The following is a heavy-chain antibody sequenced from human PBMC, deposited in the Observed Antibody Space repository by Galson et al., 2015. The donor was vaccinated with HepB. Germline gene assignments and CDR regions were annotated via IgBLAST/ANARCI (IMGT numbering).Heavy chain of an antibody. CDR1: GFTFSSYG. CDR3: ASSDYYDSSGYYYWGGGPFDY. V-gene: IGHV3-30*03. J-gene: IGHJ4*02. CDR2: ISYDGSNK. Sequence: SLRLSCAASGFTFSSYGMHWVRQAPGKGLEWVAVISYDGSNKYYADSVKGRFTISRDNSKNTLYLQMNSLRAEDTAVYYCASSDYYDSSGYYYWGGGPFDYWGQGTLVTVSS. D-gene: IGHD3-22*01.